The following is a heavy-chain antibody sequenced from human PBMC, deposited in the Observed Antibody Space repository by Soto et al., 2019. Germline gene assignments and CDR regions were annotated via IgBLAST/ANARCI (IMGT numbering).Heavy chain of an antibody. CDR1: GGLLRRGKYY. J-gene: IGHJ4*02. Sequence: QGQLPESGPRMVKPFQNLAPTCTCPGGLLRRGKYYLDWIRPFPGKGLEGIGYISNSGRTHYNPSLMSRITILVDTSKNQFFLELRSVTAADTALYYCARADYATGSYYPDYWGQGTLVTVSS. CDR3: ARADYATGSYYPDY. D-gene: IGHD3-10*01. CDR2: ISNSGRT. V-gene: IGHV4-31*03.